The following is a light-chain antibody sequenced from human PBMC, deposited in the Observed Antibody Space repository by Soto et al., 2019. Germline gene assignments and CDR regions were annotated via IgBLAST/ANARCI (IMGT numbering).Light chain of an antibody. CDR2: EVS. CDR3: SSYTSSNTYV. V-gene: IGLV2-14*01. CDR1: SSVVGGYTY. Sequence: QSVLTQPASVSGSPGQSITISCTGISSVVGGYTYVSWYQQHPGKAPKLLLYEVSNRPSGVSNRFSGSKSGNTASLTISGLQAEDEADYYCSSYTSSNTYVFGSGTQLTVL. J-gene: IGLJ1*01.